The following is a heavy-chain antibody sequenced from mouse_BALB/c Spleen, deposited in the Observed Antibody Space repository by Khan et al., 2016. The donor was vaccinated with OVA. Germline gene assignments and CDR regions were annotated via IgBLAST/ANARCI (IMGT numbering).Heavy chain of an antibody. J-gene: IGHJ3*01. D-gene: IGHD2-1*01. CDR1: GYTLTDYG. V-gene: IGHV9-3-1*01. Sequence: QIQLVQSGPELKKPGETVKISCKASGYTLTDYGMNWVKQAPGKGLKWMGWINTCTGEPTYADDFKGRFAFSLETSASTAYLQVSNLKNEDTATYFCARSDGNYKFTYWGQGTLVTVSA. CDR2: INTCTGEP. CDR3: ARSDGNYKFTY.